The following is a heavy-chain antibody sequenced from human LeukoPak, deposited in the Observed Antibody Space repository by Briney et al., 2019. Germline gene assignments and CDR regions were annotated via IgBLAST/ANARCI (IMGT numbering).Heavy chain of an antibody. D-gene: IGHD3-10*01. CDR2: INPSGGST. J-gene: IGHJ4*02. Sequence: ASVKVSCKASGYTFTDYGFSWVRQAPGQGLEWMGIINPSGGSTSYAQKFQGRVTMTRDTSTSTVYMELSSLRSEDTAVYYCALMLWFGELLLDYWGQGTLVTVSS. CDR1: GYTFTDYG. CDR3: ALMLWFGELLLDY. V-gene: IGHV1-46*01.